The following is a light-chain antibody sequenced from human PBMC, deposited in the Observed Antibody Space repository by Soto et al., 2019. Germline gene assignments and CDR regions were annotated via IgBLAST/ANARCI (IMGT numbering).Light chain of an antibody. CDR2: KAS. J-gene: IGKJ1*01. Sequence: DYQVTQSPSTLSASVGDRVTITCRASQNIYTWLAWYQQKPGIAPKLLIHKASTLESGVPSRFSGSGYGTEFPLTISGLQPEDSATYYCQQYERYSTFGQGTKVDIK. V-gene: IGKV1-5*03. CDR1: QNIYTW. CDR3: QQYERYST.